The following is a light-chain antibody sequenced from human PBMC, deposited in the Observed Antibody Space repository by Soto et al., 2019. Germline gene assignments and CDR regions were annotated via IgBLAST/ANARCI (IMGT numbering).Light chain of an antibody. V-gene: IGKV1-5*03. CDR3: QQYNSFPYT. Sequence: DIQMTQSPSTLSASVGDRVTIPCRASQSISSWLAWYQQKPGKAPKLLMYKASTLESGVPSRFSGSGSGTEFTLTIRSLQPDDFATYYCQQYNSFPYTVGQGTRLEMK. CDR2: KAS. J-gene: IGKJ2*01. CDR1: QSISSW.